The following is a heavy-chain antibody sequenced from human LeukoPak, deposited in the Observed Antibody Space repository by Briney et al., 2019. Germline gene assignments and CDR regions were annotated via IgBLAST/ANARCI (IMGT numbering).Heavy chain of an antibody. CDR3: ARARFLEWSPPGNWFDP. J-gene: IGHJ5*02. Sequence: ASVKVSCKASGYTFTSYYMHWVRQAPGQGLEWMGIINPSGGSTSYAQKFQGRVTMTRDTSTSTVYMELSSLRSEDTAVYYCARARFLEWSPPGNWFDPWGQGTLVTVSS. CDR2: INPSGGST. CDR1: GYTFTSYY. V-gene: IGHV1-46*01. D-gene: IGHD3-3*01.